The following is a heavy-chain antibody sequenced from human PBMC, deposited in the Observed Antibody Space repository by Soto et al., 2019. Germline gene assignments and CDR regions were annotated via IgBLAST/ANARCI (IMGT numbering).Heavy chain of an antibody. CDR2: ISGSGGST. CDR3: AKDNCSSTSCYTHLDY. CDR1: GFTFSSYA. D-gene: IGHD2-2*02. Sequence: GGSLRLSCAASGFTFSSYAMSWVRQAPGKGLEWVSAISGSGGSTYYADSVKGRFTISRDNSKNTLYLQMNNLRAEDTAVYYCAKDNCSSTSCYTHLDYWGQGTLVTVSS. V-gene: IGHV3-23*01. J-gene: IGHJ4*02.